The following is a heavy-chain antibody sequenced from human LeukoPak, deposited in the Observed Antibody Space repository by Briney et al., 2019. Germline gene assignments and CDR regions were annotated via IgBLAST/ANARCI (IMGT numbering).Heavy chain of an antibody. D-gene: IGHD4-17*01. V-gene: IGHV1-2*02. CDR1: GYTFTGYY. CDR2: INPNSGGT. CDR3: ARVSTDYGDYEFDY. J-gene: IGHJ4*02. Sequence: AAVKVSCKASGYTFTGYYGHGVRQAPGRGLEGMGWINPNSGGTKYAQKFQGRVTVTRDTSIRTAYMDLSSLRSDDTAVYYCARVSTDYGDYEFDYWGQGPLVTVSS.